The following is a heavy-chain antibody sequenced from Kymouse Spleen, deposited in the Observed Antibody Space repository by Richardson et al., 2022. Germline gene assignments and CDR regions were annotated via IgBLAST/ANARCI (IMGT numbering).Heavy chain of an antibody. J-gene: IGHJ5*02. V-gene: IGHV4-39*01. CDR2: IYYSGST. CDR1: GGSISSSSYY. D-gene: IGHD2-2*02. CDR3: ASSPYCSSTSCYDWFDP. Sequence: QLQLQESGPGLVKPSETLSLTCTVSGGSISSSSYYWGWIRQPPGKGLEWIGSIYYSGSTYYNPSLKSRVTISVDTSKNQFSLKLSSVTAADTAVYYCASSPYCSSTSCYDWFDPWGQGTLVTVSS.